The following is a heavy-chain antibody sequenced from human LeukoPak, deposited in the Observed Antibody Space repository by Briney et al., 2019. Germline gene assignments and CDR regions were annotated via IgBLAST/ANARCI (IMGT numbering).Heavy chain of an antibody. V-gene: IGHV1-46*03. CDR1: GYTFIDYW. Sequence: ASVKVSCKTSGYTFIDYWIHWVRQAPGQGLEWMGIINPSGGSTSYAQKFQGRVTMTRDTSTSTVYMELSSLRSEDTAVYYCARDVLRFLASNWFDPWGQGTLVTVSS. D-gene: IGHD3-3*01. J-gene: IGHJ5*02. CDR3: ARDVLRFLASNWFDP. CDR2: INPSGGST.